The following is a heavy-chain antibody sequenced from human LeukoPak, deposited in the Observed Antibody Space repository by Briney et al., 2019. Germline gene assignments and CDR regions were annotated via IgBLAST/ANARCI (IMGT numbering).Heavy chain of an antibody. CDR1: GGSISSGSYY. D-gene: IGHD4-23*01. J-gene: IGHJ4*02. Sequence: PSETLSLTSTVSGGSISSGSYYWSWIRQPAGKGLQWIGRIYTSGSTNYNPSLKSRVTISVDTSKNQFSLKLSSVTAADTAVYYCASVVTPPYYFDYWGQGTLVTVSS. CDR3: ASVVTPPYYFDY. CDR2: IYTSGST. V-gene: IGHV4-61*02.